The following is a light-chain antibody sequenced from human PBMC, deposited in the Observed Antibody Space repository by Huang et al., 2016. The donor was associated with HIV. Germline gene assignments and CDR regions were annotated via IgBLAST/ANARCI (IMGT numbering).Light chain of an antibody. V-gene: IGKV3-15*01. Sequence: EIVMTQSPAILSVSPGERAPLSCRASQSVGSDLAWYQLKPDQAPRLLVYDASTRATDIPARFSGSGSGTEFTLSISSLQSEDFTVYCCQQYHNWPPWTFGQGTKVEIK. CDR2: DAS. J-gene: IGKJ1*01. CDR3: QQYHNWPPWT. CDR1: QSVGSD.